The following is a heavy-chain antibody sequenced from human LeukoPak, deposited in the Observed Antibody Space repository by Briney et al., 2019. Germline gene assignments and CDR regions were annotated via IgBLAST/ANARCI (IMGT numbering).Heavy chain of an antibody. D-gene: IGHD2-8*01. CDR2: INHSGGT. J-gene: IGHJ6*02. V-gene: IGHV4-34*01. Sequence: PSEALSLTCAVYGGSFSGYYWSWIRQPPGKGLEWIGEINHSGGTNYNPSLKSRVTISVDTSKNQFSLRLSSVTAADTAVYYCARGGVMVAGTPYYYYGMDVWGQGTTVTVSS. CDR1: GGSFSGYY. CDR3: ARGGVMVAGTPYYYYGMDV.